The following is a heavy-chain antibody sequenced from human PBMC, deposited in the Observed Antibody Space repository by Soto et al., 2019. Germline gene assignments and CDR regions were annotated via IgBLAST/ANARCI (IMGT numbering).Heavy chain of an antibody. CDR3: ARWNGDGDS. V-gene: IGHV3-23*01. J-gene: IGHJ4*02. D-gene: IGHD1-1*01. CDR1: GFSISTYG. Sequence: EVQLLESGGGLAQPGGYLRLYCAASGFSISTYGVTWVRQAPGKGLEWVSGFSGSSGNTCYADSVKGRFTISRDNSKNTVYLQMNSLRAEDTAVYYCARWNGDGDSWGQGTLVTVSS. CDR2: FSGSSGNT.